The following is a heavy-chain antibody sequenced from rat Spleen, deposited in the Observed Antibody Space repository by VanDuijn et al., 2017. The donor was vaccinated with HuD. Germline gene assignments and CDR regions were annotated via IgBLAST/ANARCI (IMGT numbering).Heavy chain of an antibody. D-gene: IGHD2-2*01. CDR1: GFTFSNYD. CDR3: ARAGYLRDWYFDF. J-gene: IGHJ1*01. CDR2: ISYGDSSGHSGT. V-gene: IGHV5-29*01. Sequence: EVQLVESDGGLVQPGRSLKLSCAASGFTFSNYDMAWVRQAPTTGLEWVATISYGDSSGHSGTYYRDSVKGRFTISRDNTKNTLYLQMDNLRSEDTATYYCARAGYLRDWYFDFWGPGTMVTVSS.